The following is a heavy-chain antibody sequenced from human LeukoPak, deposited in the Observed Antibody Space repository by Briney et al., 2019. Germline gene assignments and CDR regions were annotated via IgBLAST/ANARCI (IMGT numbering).Heavy chain of an antibody. CDR1: GGSISSHY. J-gene: IGHJ3*02. V-gene: IGHV4-4*07. D-gene: IGHD3-10*01. CDR3: ARTMARGYRIAFDI. CDR2: IYTSGST. Sequence: SETLSLTCTVSGGSISSHYWSWIRQPAGKGLEWIGRIYTSGSTNYNPSLKSRVTMSVDTSKNQFSLKLSSVTAADTAVYYCARTMARGYRIAFDIWGQGTMVTVSS.